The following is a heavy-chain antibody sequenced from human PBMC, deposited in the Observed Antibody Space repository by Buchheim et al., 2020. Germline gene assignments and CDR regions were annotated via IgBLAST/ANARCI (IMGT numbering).Heavy chain of an antibody. CDR3: ARRPYFHHMDV. CDR2: VSYSGNT. Sequence: QLQLQESGPGLVMPSETLSLTCTVSGASVTTDNTYWVWIRRPPGKGLEWIGSVSYSGNTYYNPSLNSRITISVDTSEHQFSLNLYSVTATDTAVYYCARRPYFHHMDVWGEGTT. V-gene: IGHV4-39*01. J-gene: IGHJ6*03. CDR1: GASVTTDNTY.